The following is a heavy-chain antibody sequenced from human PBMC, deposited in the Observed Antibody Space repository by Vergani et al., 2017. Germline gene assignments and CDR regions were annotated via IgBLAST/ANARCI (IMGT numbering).Heavy chain of an antibody. J-gene: IGHJ4*02. Sequence: EVQLVESGGGLVKPGGSLRLSCAASGFTFSSYSMNWVRQAPGKGLEGVSSISSSSSYIYYADSVKGRFTIARDTAKNSRYLQMNSLRAEDTAVYYCARVGVVASTPAVPVVDYWGQGTLVTVSS. CDR3: ARVGVVASTPAVPVVDY. D-gene: IGHD2-15*01. CDR2: ISSSSSYI. CDR1: GFTFSSYS. V-gene: IGHV3-21*01.